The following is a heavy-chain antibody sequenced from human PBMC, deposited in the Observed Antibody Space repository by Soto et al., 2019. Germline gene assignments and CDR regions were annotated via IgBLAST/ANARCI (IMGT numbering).Heavy chain of an antibody. Sequence: QVQLVQSGAEVKKPGSSVKVSCKASGGTFSSYAISWVRQAPGQGLEWMGGIIPIFGTANYAQKFQGRVRITADESRSTAYMGRGSRRSEDTAVYYCGQGPLSIAGAGRSPDTYWYFDLWGRGPLVTVSS. CDR3: GQGPLSIAGAGRSPDTYWYFDL. CDR1: GGTFSSYA. D-gene: IGHD6-19*01. V-gene: IGHV1-69*12. CDR2: IIPIFGTA. J-gene: IGHJ2*01.